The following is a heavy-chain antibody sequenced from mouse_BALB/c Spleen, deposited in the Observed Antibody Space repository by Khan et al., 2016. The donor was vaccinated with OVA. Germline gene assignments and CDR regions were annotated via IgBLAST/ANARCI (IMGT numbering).Heavy chain of an antibody. D-gene: IGHD6-2*01. CDR3: VKSAGLGCLDV. Sequence: QIQLVQSGPELKKPGETVTISCKASGYTFTNYGMNWVKQAPGQGLKWMGWINTYTGETTYADDFKGRFTFSVEASANTAYLQINNLKNEDTATSSCVKSAGLGCLDVWGAGTAVTVSS. J-gene: IGHJ1*01. V-gene: IGHV9-3-1*01. CDR2: INTYTGET. CDR1: GYTFTNYG.